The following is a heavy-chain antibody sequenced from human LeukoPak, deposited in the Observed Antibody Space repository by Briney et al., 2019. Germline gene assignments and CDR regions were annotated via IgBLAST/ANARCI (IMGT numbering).Heavy chain of an antibody. CDR3: AKGGGITMVRGATYY. CDR2: ISGSGGST. Sequence: GGSLRLSCAASGFTFSSYAMSWVRQAPGKGLEWVSAISGSGGSTYYADSVKGRFTISRDNSKNTLYLQMNSLRAEDTAVYYCAKGGGITMVRGATYYWGQGTLVTVSS. D-gene: IGHD3-10*01. J-gene: IGHJ4*02. CDR1: GFTFSSYA. V-gene: IGHV3-23*01.